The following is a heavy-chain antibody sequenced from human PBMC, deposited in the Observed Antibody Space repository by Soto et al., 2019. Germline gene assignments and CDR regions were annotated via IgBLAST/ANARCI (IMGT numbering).Heavy chain of an antibody. V-gene: IGHV3-30-3*01. CDR3: ARADSSGYYYYGMDV. D-gene: IGHD6-19*01. CDR1: GFTFSSYA. J-gene: IGHJ6*02. Sequence: GESLKISCAASGFTFSSYAMHWVRQAPGKGLEWVAVISYDGSNKYYADSVKGRFTISRDNSKNTLYLQMNSLRAEDTAVYYCARADSSGYYYYGMDVWGQGTTVTVSS. CDR2: ISYDGSNK.